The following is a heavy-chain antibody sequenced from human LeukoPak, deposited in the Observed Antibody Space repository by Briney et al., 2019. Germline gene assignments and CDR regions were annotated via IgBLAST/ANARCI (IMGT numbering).Heavy chain of an antibody. CDR1: GFTFSTSA. CDR3: AKGRLVFSDY. V-gene: IGHV3-23*01. J-gene: IGHJ4*02. D-gene: IGHD2-21*02. Sequence: GGPLRLSCAPSGFTFSTSAMNWVRQAPGKGPDWFSSITDDGGAAYYSDSVKGRFTISRDNSKNTLYLQMHSLRAEDTAIYYCAKGRLVFSDYWGQGTLVTVSS. CDR2: ITDDGGAA.